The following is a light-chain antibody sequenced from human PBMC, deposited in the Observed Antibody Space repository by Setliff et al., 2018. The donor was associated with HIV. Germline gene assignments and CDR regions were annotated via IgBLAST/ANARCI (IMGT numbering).Light chain of an antibody. J-gene: IGLJ1*01. CDR2: DVN. Sequence: QSALAQPRSVSGSPGQSVTISCSGASSDFGAYDYVSWYQQHPGKAPKLILYDVNKRPSGVPDRFSGSKSGNTASLTTSGLQAADEATYFCCSNAARPTFYVFGTGTKVTVL. CDR3: CSNAARPTFYV. V-gene: IGLV2-11*01. CDR1: SSDFGAYDY.